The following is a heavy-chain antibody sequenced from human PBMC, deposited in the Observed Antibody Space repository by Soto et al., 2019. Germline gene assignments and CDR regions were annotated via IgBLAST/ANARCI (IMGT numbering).Heavy chain of an antibody. D-gene: IGHD6-13*01. CDR1: GFSFNDAW. CDR3: ATDQGDSSSFASFDY. V-gene: IGHV3-15*07. CDR2: IESITDGGAT. Sequence: ESGGGFVQPGGSLRLSCAASGFSFNDAWMNWVRQAPGKGLEWVGHIESITDGGATDYAAPVEGRFTISRDDSKNTLYLQMNSLKTEDTAVYFCATDQGDSSSFASFDYWGQGALVTVSS. J-gene: IGHJ4*02.